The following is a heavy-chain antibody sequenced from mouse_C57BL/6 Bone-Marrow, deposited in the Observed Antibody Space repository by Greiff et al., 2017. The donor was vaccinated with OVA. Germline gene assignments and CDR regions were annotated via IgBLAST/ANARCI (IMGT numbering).Heavy chain of an antibody. D-gene: IGHD1-2*01. Sequence: QVQLKQPGAELVKPGASVKLSCKASGYTFTSYWMQWVKQRPGQGLEWIGEIDPSDSYTNYNQKFKGKATLTVDTSSSTAYMQLSSLTSEDSAVYYCARSGLLRLWFAYWGQGTLVTVSA. CDR1: GYTFTSYW. CDR2: IDPSDSYT. J-gene: IGHJ3*01. CDR3: ARSGLLRLWFAY. V-gene: IGHV1-50*01.